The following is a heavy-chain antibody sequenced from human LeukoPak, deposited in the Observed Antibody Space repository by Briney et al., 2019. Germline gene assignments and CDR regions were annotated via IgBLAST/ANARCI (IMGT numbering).Heavy chain of an antibody. CDR3: ARHFCSGGSCYFSHWFDP. CDR2: IHYSGDT. V-gene: IGHV4-59*08. D-gene: IGHD2-15*01. Sequence: PSETLSLTCSVSGGSISTNYWSWIRQPPGRGLEGIGYIHYSGDTNYNPSPKSRVTISTDTSKNQFSLKLSSVAAADTAMYYCARHFCSGGSCYFSHWFDPWGQGILVTVSS. J-gene: IGHJ5*02. CDR1: GGSISTNY.